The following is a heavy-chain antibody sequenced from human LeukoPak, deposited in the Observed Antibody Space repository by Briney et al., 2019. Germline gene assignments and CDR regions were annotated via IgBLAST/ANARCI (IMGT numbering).Heavy chain of an antibody. CDR1: GFSLSTTGMC. J-gene: IGHJ3*02. V-gene: IGHV2-70*11. CDR2: IDWDDDK. D-gene: IGHD3-22*01. CDR3: TRTRPYYYDSSGYCDM. Sequence: SGPALVQPTQTLTLTCTFSGFSLSTTGMCVSWIRQPPGKALEWLARIDWDDDKYYNTSLKTRLTISKDTSKNQVVLTMTNMDPVDTATYYCTRTRPYYYDSSGYCDMWGQGTMVTVSS.